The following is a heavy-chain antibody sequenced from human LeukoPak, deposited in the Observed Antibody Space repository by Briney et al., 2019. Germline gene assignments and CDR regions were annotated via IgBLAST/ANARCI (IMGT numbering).Heavy chain of an antibody. CDR3: ARLQPFWSGYHTVYYFDY. CDR2: INHSGST. D-gene: IGHD3-3*01. Sequence: PSETLSLTCTVSGGSISSSSYYWGWIRQPPGKGLEWIGEINHSGSTNYNPSLKSRVTISVDTSKNQFSLKLSSVTAADTAVYYCARLQPFWSGYHTVYYFDYWGQGTLVTVSS. CDR1: GGSISSSSYY. V-gene: IGHV4-39*07. J-gene: IGHJ4*02.